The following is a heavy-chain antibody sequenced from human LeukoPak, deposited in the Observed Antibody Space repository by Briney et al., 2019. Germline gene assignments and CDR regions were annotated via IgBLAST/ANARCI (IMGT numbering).Heavy chain of an antibody. J-gene: IGHJ6*03. CDR3: ARDLRRGRGSSSNSPFYYYYYMDV. Sequence: ASVKVSCKASGYTFTSYYMHWVRQAPGQGLEWMGIINPSGGSTSYAQKFQGRVTMTRDTSTSTVYMELSSLGSEDTAVYYCARDLRRGRGSSSNSPFYYYYYMDVWGKGTTVTVSS. CDR2: INPSGGST. D-gene: IGHD6-6*01. CDR1: GYTFTSYY. V-gene: IGHV1-46*01.